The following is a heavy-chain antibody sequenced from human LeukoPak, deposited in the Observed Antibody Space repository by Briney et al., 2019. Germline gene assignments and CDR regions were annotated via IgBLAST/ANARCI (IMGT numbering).Heavy chain of an antibody. Sequence: SETLSLTCTVSGGSISSGSYYWSWIRQPAGKGLGWIGRIYTSGSTNYNPSLKSRVTISVDTSKNQFSLKLSSVTAADTAVYYCARGVASSSDFDYWGQGTLVTVSS. CDR3: ARGVASSSDFDY. CDR2: IYTSGST. V-gene: IGHV4-61*02. J-gene: IGHJ4*02. CDR1: GGSISSGSYY. D-gene: IGHD6-6*01.